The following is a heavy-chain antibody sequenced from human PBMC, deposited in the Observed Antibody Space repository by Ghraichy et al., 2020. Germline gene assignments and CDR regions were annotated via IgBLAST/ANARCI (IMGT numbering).Heavy chain of an antibody. J-gene: IGHJ4*02. CDR1: GASIRSDDYY. CDR3: ARAGDYYDGSGYH. V-gene: IGHV4-31*03. D-gene: IGHD3-22*01. CDR2: ISSSGAT. Sequence: SETLSLTCTVSGASIRSDDYYWSWIRQHPGKGLEWIGNISSSGATSYNPSLRSRVTIAIDTSENRLSMKLSSVTVADTAGYYCARAGDYYDGSGYHWGQGALVTVSS.